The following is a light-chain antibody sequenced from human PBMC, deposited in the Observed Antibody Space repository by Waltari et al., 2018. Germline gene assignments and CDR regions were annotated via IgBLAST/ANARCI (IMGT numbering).Light chain of an antibody. J-gene: IGKJ1*01. CDR2: KAS. CDR1: QSISSW. V-gene: IGKV1-5*03. Sequence: DIQMTQSPSTLSASVGDRVTITCLASQSISSWLAWYQQKPGKAPKRLIYKASSLESGVPSRFSGSGSGTEFTLTISSLQPDDFATYYCQQYKGTFGQGTKVEIK. CDR3: QQYKGT.